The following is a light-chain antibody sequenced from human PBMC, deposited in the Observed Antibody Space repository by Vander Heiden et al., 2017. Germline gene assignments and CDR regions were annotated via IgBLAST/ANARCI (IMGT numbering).Light chain of an antibody. V-gene: IGLV2-14*03. CDR3: SSYTSSNTLV. CDR1: SSDVGPYNY. J-gene: IGLJ1*01. Sequence: QSALTQPASVSGSPGQSITITCTGTSSDVGPYNYVPWYQQHPGKAPKLIFYDVTNRPSGFSTRFSGSKSGNPASLTTSGLQAEDEADYYCSSYTSSNTLVFGPGTKVTVL. CDR2: DVT.